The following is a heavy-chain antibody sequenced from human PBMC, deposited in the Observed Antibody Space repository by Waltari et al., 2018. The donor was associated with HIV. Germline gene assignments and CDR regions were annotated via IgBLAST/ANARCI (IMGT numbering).Heavy chain of an antibody. Sequence: QVQLQESGPGLVKPSETLSLTCTVSGGSISTYYWSWIRQPPGKGLEWIGYIYNSGTTNYNPSLKSRVTISIDTSKNQFSLKLRSMTTADTAVYYCARDDYGNLFDYWGQGTLVTVSS. D-gene: IGHD4-17*01. J-gene: IGHJ4*02. CDR3: ARDDYGNLFDY. CDR2: IYNSGTT. V-gene: IGHV4-59*01. CDR1: GGSISTYY.